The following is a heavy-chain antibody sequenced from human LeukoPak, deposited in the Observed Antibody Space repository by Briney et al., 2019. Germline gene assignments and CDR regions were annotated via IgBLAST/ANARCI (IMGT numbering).Heavy chain of an antibody. J-gene: IGHJ4*02. V-gene: IGHV3-15*01. CDR1: GFTFSNAW. CDR2: IKSKTDGGTT. Sequence: KSGGSLRLSCAASGFTFSNAWMSWVRQAPGKGLEWVERIKSKTDGGTTDYAAPVKGRFTISRDDSKYPQSLQLNSLKTDSTVVYYCATRFTSTYGGVIVFDYSGQGTLVTVFS. D-gene: IGHD3-16*02. CDR3: ATRFTSTYGGVIVFDY.